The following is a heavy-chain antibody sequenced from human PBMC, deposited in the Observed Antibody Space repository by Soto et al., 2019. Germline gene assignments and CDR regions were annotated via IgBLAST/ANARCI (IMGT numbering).Heavy chain of an antibody. Sequence: GASVKVSCKASGYSFTSLDINWVRQTAGQGLEWMGWMEPSTGRTGYAQKFQGRVTMTRDTSINTAYMELTTLTSDDTAFYYCARGVSAGVDYWGQGTLVTVSS. V-gene: IGHV1-8*01. CDR3: ARGVSAGVDY. J-gene: IGHJ4*02. CDR1: GYSFTSLD. CDR2: MEPSTGRT. D-gene: IGHD1-26*01.